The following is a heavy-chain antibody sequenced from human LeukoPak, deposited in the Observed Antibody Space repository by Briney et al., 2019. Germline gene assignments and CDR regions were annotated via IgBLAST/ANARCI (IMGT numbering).Heavy chain of an antibody. Sequence: SGGSLRLSCAASGFTVSSNYMSWVRQAPGKGLEWVSAISGSGGSTYYADSVKGRFTISRDNSKNTLYLQMNSLRAEDTAVYYCAKDYVWGSYRYIGHAFDIWGQGTMVTVSS. J-gene: IGHJ3*02. CDR3: AKDYVWGSYRYIGHAFDI. D-gene: IGHD3-16*02. CDR2: ISGSGGST. CDR1: GFTVSSNY. V-gene: IGHV3-23*01.